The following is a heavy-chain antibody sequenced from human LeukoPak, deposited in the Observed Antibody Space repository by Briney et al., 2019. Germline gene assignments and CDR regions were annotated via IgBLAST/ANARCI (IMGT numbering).Heavy chain of an antibody. J-gene: IGHJ6*02. Sequence: GRSLRLSCAASGFTFSNYGMHWVRQAPGKGLEWMAVISYDGSSRYYADSVKGRFTISRDNSKNTLYLQMNSLRVEDTAVYYCTRDWSSKYPYYYGMDVWGQGTTVTVSS. D-gene: IGHD4-11*01. CDR2: ISYDGSSR. CDR3: TRDWSSKYPYYYGMDV. V-gene: IGHV3-30*03. CDR1: GFTFSNYG.